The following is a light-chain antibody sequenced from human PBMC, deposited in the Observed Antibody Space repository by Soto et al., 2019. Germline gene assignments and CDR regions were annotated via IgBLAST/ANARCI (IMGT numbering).Light chain of an antibody. J-gene: IGLJ3*02. CDR1: FSNIGSNF. CDR3: AAWGDSLSGVV. Sequence: QSVLTQPPSASGTPGQTVTISCSGRFSNIGSNFIYWYQQLPGTAPKLLIYRNNERPSGVPDRFSASESGTSASLAISGLRSEDEADYHCAAWGDSLSGVVFGGGTKLTVL. CDR2: RNN. V-gene: IGLV1-47*01.